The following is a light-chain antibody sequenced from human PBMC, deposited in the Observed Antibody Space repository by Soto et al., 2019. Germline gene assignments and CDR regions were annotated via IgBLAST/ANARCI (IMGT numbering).Light chain of an antibody. CDR3: QQYNNYS. CDR2: DAS. J-gene: IGKJ1*01. Sequence: DIQMTQSPSTLSASVGDRFTITCRASQSIDNWLAWYQQKPGKAPKLLIYDASTLESGVPSRFSGSGSGTEFTLTINTLQPDDFATYYCQQYNNYSFGQGTKVEIK. V-gene: IGKV1-5*01. CDR1: QSIDNW.